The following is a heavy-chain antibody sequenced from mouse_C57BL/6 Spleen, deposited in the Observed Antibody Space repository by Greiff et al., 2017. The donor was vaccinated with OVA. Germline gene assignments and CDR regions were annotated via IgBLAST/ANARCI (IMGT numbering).Heavy chain of an antibody. V-gene: IGHV1-54*01. D-gene: IGHD2-3*01. Sequence: QFQLQQSGAELVRPGTSVKVSCKASGYAFTNYLIEWVKQRPGQGLEWIGVINPGSGGTNYNEKFQGKATLTADKSSSTAYMQLSSLTSEDSAVYFCARCGYYVLDYWGQGTTLTVSS. CDR3: ARCGYYVLDY. CDR2: INPGSGGT. J-gene: IGHJ2*01. CDR1: GYAFTNYL.